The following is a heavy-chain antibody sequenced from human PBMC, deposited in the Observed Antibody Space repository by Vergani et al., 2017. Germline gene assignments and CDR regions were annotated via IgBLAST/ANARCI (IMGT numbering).Heavy chain of an antibody. CDR1: GGSFSGYY. Sequence: QVQLQQWGAGLLKPSETLSLTCAVYGGSFSGYYWSWIRQPPGKGLEWIGEINHSGRTNYNPSLKSRVTISVDTSKNQFSLKLSSVTAADTAVYYCARGGATVSGFGEPHYYYMDVWGKGTTVTVSS. V-gene: IGHV4-34*01. J-gene: IGHJ6*03. CDR3: ARGGATVSGFGEPHYYYMDV. CDR2: INHSGRT. D-gene: IGHD3-10*01.